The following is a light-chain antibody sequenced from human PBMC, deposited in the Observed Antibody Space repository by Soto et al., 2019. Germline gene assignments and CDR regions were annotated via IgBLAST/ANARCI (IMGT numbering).Light chain of an antibody. V-gene: IGKV3-20*01. CDR3: QQYGRSPWT. Sequence: EIVLTQSPGTLSLSPGERATLSCRASQSVTSYYLAWYQQKPGQAPRLLIYGASNRATGIPDRFSGSGSGTDFTLTISRLEPEDFAVYYRQQYGRSPWTFGQGTKVEIK. J-gene: IGKJ1*01. CDR2: GAS. CDR1: QSVTSYY.